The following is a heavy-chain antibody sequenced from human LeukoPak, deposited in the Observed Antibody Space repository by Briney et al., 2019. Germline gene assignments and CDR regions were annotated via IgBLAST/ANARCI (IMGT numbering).Heavy chain of an antibody. D-gene: IGHD3-16*02. J-gene: IGHJ4*02. CDR2: ISGSDGSS. CDR3: AKSLGVGGYTRYKGFDQ. Sequence: GGSLRLSCAASGFTFNSFAMNWVRQAPGKGLEWVSSISGSDGSSNYADFVKGRFTIPRDNSKNTLHLQMNSLRAEDTAVYYCAKSLGVGGYTRYKGFDQWGQGTLVTVSS. CDR1: GFTFNSFA. V-gene: IGHV3-23*01.